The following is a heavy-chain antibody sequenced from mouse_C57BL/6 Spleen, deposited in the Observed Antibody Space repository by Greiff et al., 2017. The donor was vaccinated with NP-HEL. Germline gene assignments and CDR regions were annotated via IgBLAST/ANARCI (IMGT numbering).Heavy chain of an antibody. Sequence: DVMLVESGGGLVQPGGSLSLSCAASGFTFTDYYMSWVRQPPGKALEWLGFIRNKANGYTTEYSASVKGRFTISRDNSQSILYLQMNALRAEDSATYYCARSPTYGNYGFCDYWGQGTTLTVSS. CDR1: GFTFTDYY. CDR3: ARSPTYGNYGFCDY. D-gene: IGHD2-1*01. V-gene: IGHV7-3*01. CDR2: IRNKANGYTT. J-gene: IGHJ2*01.